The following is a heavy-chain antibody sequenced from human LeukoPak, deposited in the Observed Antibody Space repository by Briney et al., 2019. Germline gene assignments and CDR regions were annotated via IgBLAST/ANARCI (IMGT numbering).Heavy chain of an antibody. V-gene: IGHV1-69*05. CDR1: GGTFSSYA. CDR2: IIPIFGTA. CDR3: AGVEWGDYGNFDAFDI. Sequence: SVKVSCKASGGTFSSYAISWVRQAPGQGLEWMGGIIPIFGTANYAQKFQGRVTITTDESTSTAYMELSSLRSEDTAVYYCAGVEWGDYGNFDAFDIWGQGTMVTVSS. J-gene: IGHJ3*02. D-gene: IGHD4-17*01.